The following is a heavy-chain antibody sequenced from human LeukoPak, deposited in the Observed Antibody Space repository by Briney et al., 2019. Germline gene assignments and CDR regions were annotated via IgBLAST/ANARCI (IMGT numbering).Heavy chain of an antibody. D-gene: IGHD3-3*01. V-gene: IGHV3-30*03. CDR2: ISYDGSDE. J-gene: IGHJ4*02. Sequence: PGGSLRLSCAASGFTFSSYGMHWVRQAPGKGLEWVGVISYDGSDECYTDSVKGRFTISRDNSKNTVYLQMNSLRADDTAVYYCARDFTPEWFDIHWGQGTLVTVS. CDR3: ARDFTPEWFDIH. CDR1: GFTFSSYG.